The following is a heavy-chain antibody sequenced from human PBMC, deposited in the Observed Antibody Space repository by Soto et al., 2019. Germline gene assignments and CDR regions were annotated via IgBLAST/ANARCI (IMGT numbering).Heavy chain of an antibody. CDR1: GGTFSSYA. V-gene: IGHV1-69*06. J-gene: IGHJ4*02. Sequence: SVKVSCKASGGTFSSYAISWVRQAPGQGLEWMGGIIPISGTANYAQKFQGRVTITADKSTSTAYMELSSLRSEDTAVYYCARDRSSWYYFDYWGQGTLVTVSS. CDR2: IIPISGTA. CDR3: ARDRSSWYYFDY. D-gene: IGHD6-13*01.